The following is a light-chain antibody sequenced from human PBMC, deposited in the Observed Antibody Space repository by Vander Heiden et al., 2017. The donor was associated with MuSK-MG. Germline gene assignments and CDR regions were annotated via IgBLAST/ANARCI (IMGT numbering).Light chain of an antibody. V-gene: IGKV1-39*01. CDR3: QQSYTMSIT. J-gene: IGKJ4*01. CDR2: DAA. CDR1: QSINSH. Sequence: DIRMTQSPSSLSASVGDRLTITCRASQSINSHLNWYQQKPGKAPNLVIYDAANLERGVPSRFSGSGSGTDFTLTISSLQPEDFATYYCQQSYTMSITFGGGTKVEIK.